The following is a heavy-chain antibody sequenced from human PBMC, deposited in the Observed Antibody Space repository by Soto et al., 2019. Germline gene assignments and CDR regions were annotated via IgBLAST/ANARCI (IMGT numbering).Heavy chain of an antibody. CDR3: ARERGRCTNPYKHGGSCYFDY. CDR1: GGSFSGYY. V-gene: IGHV4-34*01. Sequence: SETLSLTCAVYGGSFSGYYWSWIRQPPGKGLEWIGEINHSGSTNYNPSLKSRVTISVDTSKNQFSLKLSSVTAADTAVYYCARERGRCTNPYKHGGSCYFDYWGQGTLVTVSS. CDR2: INHSGST. D-gene: IGHD2-15*01. J-gene: IGHJ4*02.